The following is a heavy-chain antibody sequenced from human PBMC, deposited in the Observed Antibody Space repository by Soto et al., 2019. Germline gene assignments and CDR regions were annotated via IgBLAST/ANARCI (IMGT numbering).Heavy chain of an antibody. CDR1: GYSFTNND. V-gene: IGHV1-8*01. J-gene: IGHJ5*02. CDR3: ARMATFGSLNWFDP. CDR2: MNPGSGDT. D-gene: IGHD3-16*01. Sequence: SVKVSCKASGYSFTNNDVSWVRQATGQGLEWMGWMNPGSGDTGYAQKFQGRVTMTRDISIATAYMELSSLRSDDTAIYYCARMATFGSLNWFDPWGPGTLVTVSS.